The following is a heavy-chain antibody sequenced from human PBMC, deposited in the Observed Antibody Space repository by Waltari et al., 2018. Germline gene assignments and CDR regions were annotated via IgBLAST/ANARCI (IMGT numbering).Heavy chain of an antibody. D-gene: IGHD1-1*01. CDR3: VIHDGRFHDLDY. Sequence: QVQLVQSGSEVKKPGASVKVSCKTSGYSFSEYGIDWVRQAPGQGLEWMAWATLHNGEAKYVQKFQDRATIITDTSTRTLYMELRSLRSDDTAVYYCVIHDGRFHDLDYWGQGSLVTVSS. CDR1: GYSFSEYG. J-gene: IGHJ4*02. CDR2: ATLHNGEA. V-gene: IGHV1-18*01.